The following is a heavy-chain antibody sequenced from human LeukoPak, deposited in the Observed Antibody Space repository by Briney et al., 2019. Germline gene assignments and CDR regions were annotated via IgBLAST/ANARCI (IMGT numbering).Heavy chain of an antibody. CDR1: GFTFSSYA. CDR3: AKDQVGWELHDYGMDV. D-gene: IGHD1-26*01. CDR2: ISGSRGST. V-gene: IGHV3-23*01. J-gene: IGHJ6*02. Sequence: GGSLRLSCAASGFTFSSYAMSWVRQAPGTGLEWLSAISGSRGSTYYADSVKGRFTISRDNSKNTLYLQMNSLRAEGTVVYYCAKDQVGWELHDYGMDVWGQGTTVTVSS.